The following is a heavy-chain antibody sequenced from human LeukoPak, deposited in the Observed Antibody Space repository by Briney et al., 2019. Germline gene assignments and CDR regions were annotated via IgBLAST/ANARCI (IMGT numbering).Heavy chain of an antibody. V-gene: IGHV1-18*01. CDR2: ISTFNGNT. CDR3: SRSEEFYDTSGYMAFDY. D-gene: IGHD3-22*01. Sequence: SVNVSCKAFLYTFTNHGISWVRQAPGPGLEWIGWISTFNGNTNYAQQLHPRVSMTTDTSTSTVPIDPKTLISDHPAIYYVSRSEEFYDTSGYMAFDYWGQGTLVTVSS. CDR1: LYTFTNHG. J-gene: IGHJ4*02.